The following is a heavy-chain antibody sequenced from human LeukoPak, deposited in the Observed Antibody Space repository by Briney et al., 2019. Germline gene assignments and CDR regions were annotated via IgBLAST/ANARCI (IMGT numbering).Heavy chain of an antibody. V-gene: IGHV1-18*01. CDR1: GYTFTNYG. CDR3: ASARGRYWLDAFDI. D-gene: IGHD1-26*01. Sequence: ASVKVSCKASGYTFTNYGINWVRQAPGQGLEWMGWISAYNGHTNYAQKFQGRVTMTTDTSTSTAYMELRSLRSDDTAVYYCASARGRYWLDAFDIWGQGTMVTVSS. J-gene: IGHJ3*02. CDR2: ISAYNGHT.